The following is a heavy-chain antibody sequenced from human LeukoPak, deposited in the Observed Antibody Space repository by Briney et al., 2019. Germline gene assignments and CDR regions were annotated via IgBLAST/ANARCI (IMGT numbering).Heavy chain of an antibody. CDR3: ATGWLAVAGTIDY. Sequence: ASVKVSCTVSGYTLTELSMHWVRQAPGKGLEWMGGFDPEDGETIYAQKFQGRVTMTEDTSTDTAYMELSSLRSEDTAVYYCATGWLAVAGTIDYWGQGTLVTVSS. CDR1: GYTLTELS. V-gene: IGHV1-24*01. CDR2: FDPEDGET. J-gene: IGHJ4*02. D-gene: IGHD6-19*01.